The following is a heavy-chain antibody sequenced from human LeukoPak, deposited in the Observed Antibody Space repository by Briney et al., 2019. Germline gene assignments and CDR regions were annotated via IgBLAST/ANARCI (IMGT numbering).Heavy chain of an antibody. CDR3: ARDRRESTRPNDAFDT. D-gene: IGHD1-1*01. Sequence: SETLSLTCTLSGGSISNYYWSWPRQPPTKGVEGIGYIYYSGSTNYNPSLKSRVTISVDTSKNQFSLKLGSVTAADTAVYYCARDRRESTRPNDAFDTWGQGTMVTVSS. CDR2: IYYSGST. V-gene: IGHV4-59*01. J-gene: IGHJ3*02. CDR1: GGSISNYY.